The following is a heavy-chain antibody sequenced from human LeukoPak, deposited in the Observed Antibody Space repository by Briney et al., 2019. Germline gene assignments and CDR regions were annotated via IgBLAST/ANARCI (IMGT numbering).Heavy chain of an antibody. V-gene: IGHV3-33*01. J-gene: IGHJ5*02. D-gene: IGHD6-13*01. Sequence: GGSLRLSCAASGFTFSSYGMHWVRQAPGKGLEWVAVIWYDGSNKYYADSVKGRFTISRDNSKNTLYLQMNSLRAEDTAVYYCATTYSVAVAGNRVFGHWGQGTLVTVSS. CDR2: IWYDGSNK. CDR3: ATTYSVAVAGNRVFGH. CDR1: GFTFSSYG.